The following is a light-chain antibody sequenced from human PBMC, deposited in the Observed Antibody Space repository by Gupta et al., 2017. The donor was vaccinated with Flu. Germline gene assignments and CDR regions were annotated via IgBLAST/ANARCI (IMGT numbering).Light chain of an antibody. CDR2: AAS. V-gene: IGKV1-9*01. CDR3: QPLNFSTDA. Sequence: PGNAPKPRISAASTLESGVPSRFSGSGSGTEFSLKITNLEPEDFATEYCQPLNFSTDAFGQGTKVEIK. J-gene: IGKJ1*01.